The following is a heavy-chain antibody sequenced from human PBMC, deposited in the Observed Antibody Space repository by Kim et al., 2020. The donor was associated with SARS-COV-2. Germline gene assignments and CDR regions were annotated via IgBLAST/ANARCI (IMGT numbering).Heavy chain of an antibody. CDR2: IIPILGTT. D-gene: IGHD3-10*01. V-gene: IGHV1-69*04. Sequence: SVKVSCKTSRDTFTRYAIGWVRQVPGQGLEWMGRIIPILGTTNYARKFQDRLTISADRSTSTAYMDLSGLRHDDTALYYCARTRRTYGAGHYFSGLGMSSFDYWGQGTLVSVSS. J-gene: IGHJ4*02. CDR3: ARTRRTYGAGHYFSGLGMSSFDY. CDR1: RDTFTRYA.